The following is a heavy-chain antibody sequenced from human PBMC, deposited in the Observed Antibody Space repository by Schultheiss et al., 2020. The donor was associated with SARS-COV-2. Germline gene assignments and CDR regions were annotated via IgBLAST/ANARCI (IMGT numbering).Heavy chain of an antibody. CDR2: IYYSGST. J-gene: IGHJ5*02. CDR1: GGSISSGGYS. V-gene: IGHV4-30-4*07. Sequence: SETLSLTCAVSGGSISSGGYSWSWIRQPPGKGLEWIGYIYYSGSTYYNPSLKSRVTISVDTSKNQFSLKLSSVTAADTAVYYCARGRLQQLVLRWFDPWGQGTLVTVSS. D-gene: IGHD6-13*01. CDR3: ARGRLQQLVLRWFDP.